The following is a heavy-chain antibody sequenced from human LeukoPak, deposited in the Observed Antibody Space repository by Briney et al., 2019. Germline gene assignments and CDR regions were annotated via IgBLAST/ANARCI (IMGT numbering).Heavy chain of an antibody. Sequence: GGSLRLSCAASGFTFSSYEMNWVRQAPGKGLEWVSYISSSGSTIYYADSVKGRFTISRDNAKNSLYLQMNSLRAEDTAVYYCARAAIAVAGTRGGDHFDYWGQGTLVIVSS. D-gene: IGHD6-19*01. J-gene: IGHJ4*02. V-gene: IGHV3-48*03. CDR1: GFTFSSYE. CDR2: ISSSGSTI. CDR3: ARAAIAVAGTRGGDHFDY.